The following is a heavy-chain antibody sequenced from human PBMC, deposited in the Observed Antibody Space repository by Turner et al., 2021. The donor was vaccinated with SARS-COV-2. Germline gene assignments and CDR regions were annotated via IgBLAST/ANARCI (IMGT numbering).Heavy chain of an antibody. CDR2: IRQDGSEK. Sequence: EVQLGETGGDLVQPGGSLRLSCAASGFTLSNYWMSWVRQAPGKGLEWVANIRQDGSEKEYVDSVKGRFTISRDTAKNSLYLQMNSLRVEDTAVYYCARDCSTTTCEAWGQGTLVTVSS. D-gene: IGHD2-2*01. V-gene: IGHV3-7*03. CDR3: ARDCSTTTCEA. J-gene: IGHJ5*02. CDR1: GFTLSNYW.